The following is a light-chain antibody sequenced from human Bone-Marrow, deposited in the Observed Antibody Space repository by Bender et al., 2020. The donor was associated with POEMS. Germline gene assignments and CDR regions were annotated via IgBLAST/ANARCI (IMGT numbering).Light chain of an antibody. Sequence: SDDLTQPPSVSVSPGQTAMISCSGDNLPKQYAFWHQQKSDQAPQLVLYRDVERPREIPARFSGYSSGTTVTLTISGAQAEDEADYYWQSADSSGLHVIFGGGTRLTVL. CDR2: RDV. CDR3: QSADSSGLHVI. CDR1: NLPKQY. V-gene: IGLV3-25*03. J-gene: IGLJ2*01.